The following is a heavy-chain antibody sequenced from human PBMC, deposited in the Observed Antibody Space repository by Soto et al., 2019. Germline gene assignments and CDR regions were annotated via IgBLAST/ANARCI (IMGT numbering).Heavy chain of an antibody. CDR1: GGSISNFY. D-gene: IGHD2-21*02. J-gene: IGHJ3*01. Sequence: QVQLQESGPGLVKPSETLSLTCTVSGGSISNFYWSWIRQSPGKGLEWIGYGYMYYSGSTYYNPSLESRVTISVDTSKNQISLKLTSLTAEDTALYYGARGSLSTETANALDVWGPGTMVTVSS. CDR3: ARGSLSTETANALDV. V-gene: IGHV4-59*01. CDR2: MYYSGST.